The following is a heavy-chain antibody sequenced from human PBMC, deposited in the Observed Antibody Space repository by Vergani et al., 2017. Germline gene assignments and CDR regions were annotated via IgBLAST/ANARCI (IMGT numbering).Heavy chain of an antibody. D-gene: IGHD2-2*01. CDR2: MNPDDGDT. Sequence: QVQLVQSGAELKKPGASVRVSCKASGYTFSDYYIHWVRQAPGQGPEWLGWMNPDDGDTMYAEKFKGRVTMTRVTSLSTGYMDLTRLTSDDTAVYYCARDDARDQLLRRGMDVWGQGTTVTVSS. J-gene: IGHJ6*02. CDR1: GYTFSDYY. V-gene: IGHV1-2*02. CDR3: ARDDARDQLLRRGMDV.